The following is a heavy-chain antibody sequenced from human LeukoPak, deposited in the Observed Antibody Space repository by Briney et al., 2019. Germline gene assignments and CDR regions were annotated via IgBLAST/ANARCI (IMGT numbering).Heavy chain of an antibody. D-gene: IGHD3-22*01. CDR3: ARETKENDSSGYPDY. V-gene: IGHV1-2*02. J-gene: IGHJ4*02. CDR1: GYTFTGYY. CDR2: INPNSRGT. Sequence: GASVKVSCKASGYTFTGYYMHWVRQAPGQGLEWMGWINPNSRGTNYAQKFQGRVTMTRDTSISTAYMELSRLRSDDTAVYYCARETKENDSSGYPDYWGQGTLVTVSS.